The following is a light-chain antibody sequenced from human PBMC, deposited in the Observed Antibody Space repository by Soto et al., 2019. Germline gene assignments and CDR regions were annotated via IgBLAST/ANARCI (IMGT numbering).Light chain of an antibody. CDR1: SSNIGGTNY. J-gene: IGLJ2*01. Sequence: QSVLAQPPSASGTPGQRVFISCSGSSSNIGGTNYAYWYQQLPGAAPKLLMHSNNLRPSGVPERISGSKSGTSASLAISGLRFEDEAVYYCASWDDRLGAVIFGGGTKVTVL. CDR3: ASWDDRLGAVI. V-gene: IGLV1-47*02. CDR2: SNN.